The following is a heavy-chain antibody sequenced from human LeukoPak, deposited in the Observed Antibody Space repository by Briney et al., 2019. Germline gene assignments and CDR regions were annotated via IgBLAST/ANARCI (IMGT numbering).Heavy chain of an antibody. Sequence: PGGSLRLSCAASGFTFSSYAMSWVRQAPGKGLEWVSAISGSGGSTYYADSVKGRFTISRDNSKNRVYLQMNSLRAEDTAVYYCAKATQRRTIFGVVIGPFDYWGQGTLVTVSS. J-gene: IGHJ4*02. D-gene: IGHD3-3*01. CDR1: GFTFSSYA. CDR2: ISGSGGST. V-gene: IGHV3-23*01. CDR3: AKATQRRTIFGVVIGPFDY.